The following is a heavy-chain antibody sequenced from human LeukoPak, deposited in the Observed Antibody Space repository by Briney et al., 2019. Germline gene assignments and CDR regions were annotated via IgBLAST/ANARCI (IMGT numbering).Heavy chain of an antibody. D-gene: IGHD4-17*01. CDR3: TRDVRLRHKYYYMDV. V-gene: IGHV3-48*04. Sequence: PGGTLRLSCAASGFTFSSYGMSWVRQAPGKGLEWVSYISSSGSTIYYADSVKGRFSISRDNANNSLFLQMNSLRAEDTAVYYCTRDVRLRHKYYYMDVWDKGTTVTVSS. J-gene: IGHJ6*03. CDR1: GFTFSSYG. CDR2: ISSSGSTI.